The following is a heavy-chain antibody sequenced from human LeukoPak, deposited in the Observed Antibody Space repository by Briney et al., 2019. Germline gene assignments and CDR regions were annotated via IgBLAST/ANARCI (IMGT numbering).Heavy chain of an antibody. J-gene: IGHJ4*02. CDR2: IKEDGTEK. D-gene: IGHD6-13*01. Sequence: SGGSLRLSCAASGFIFSSYWMSWVRQAPGKGLEWVANIKEDGTEKYYVDSVKGRFTISRDNAKNSLYLQMNSLRAEDTALYYCERRSAGLDYWGQGTLVTVSS. CDR3: ERRSAGLDY. CDR1: GFIFSSYW. V-gene: IGHV3-7*05.